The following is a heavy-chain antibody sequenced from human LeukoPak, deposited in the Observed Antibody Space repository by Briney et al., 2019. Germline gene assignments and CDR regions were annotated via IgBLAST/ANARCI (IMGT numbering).Heavy chain of an antibody. J-gene: IGHJ3*01. CDR2: IYYRGNT. CDR1: DVSISNYY. V-gene: IGHV4-59*01. CDR3: ARYNVASNWAQAFDF. D-gene: IGHD6-13*01. Sequence: SETLSLTCTVSDVSISNYYWNWVRQPPGKGLEWIGFIYYRGNTNYNPSLKSRVTISIDTSKSQFSLKLSSVTTADTAVYYCARYNVASNWAQAFDFWGQGTMVTVSS.